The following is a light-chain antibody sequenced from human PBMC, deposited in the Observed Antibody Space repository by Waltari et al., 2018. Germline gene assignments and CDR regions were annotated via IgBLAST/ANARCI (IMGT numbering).Light chain of an antibody. CDR2: EVN. Sequence: QSALTQPPSASGSPGQSVTISCTGTSGDVGGYHYVSWYQQHPGRAPKLIIYEVNKRPSGVPGRFSGSKSGNTASLTVSGPQAEDEAEYYCSSYSDSNNLVFGGGTKLTVL. J-gene: IGLJ2*01. V-gene: IGLV2-8*01. CDR3: SSYSDSNNLV. CDR1: SGDVGGYHY.